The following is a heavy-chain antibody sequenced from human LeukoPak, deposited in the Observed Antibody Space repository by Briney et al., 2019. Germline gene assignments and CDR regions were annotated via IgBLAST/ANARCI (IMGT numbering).Heavy chain of an antibody. Sequence: PGGSLRLSCAASGFTFRSHGIHWVRQAPGKGLECVALISYDGGETSYADSVRGRFTISRDNSKDTVYLHMSSLRPDDTAVYYCARDSYYDSSGYSDDAFDIWGQGTMVTVSS. D-gene: IGHD3-22*01. CDR2: ISYDGGET. J-gene: IGHJ3*02. CDR1: GFTFRSHG. CDR3: ARDSYYDSSGYSDDAFDI. V-gene: IGHV3-30*03.